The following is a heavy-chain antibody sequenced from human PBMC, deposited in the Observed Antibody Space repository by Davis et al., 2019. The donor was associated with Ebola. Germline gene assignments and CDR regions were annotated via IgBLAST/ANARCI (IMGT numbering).Heavy chain of an antibody. D-gene: IGHD4-11*01. CDR2: IDYSGST. Sequence: PSETLSLTCTVSGGSMSSYFWTWIRQPPGKGLEYIGYIDYSGSTEYNPSLKSRITISVDTSQNQFSLRLTSVTPADTAVYYCARGRSTHRSWGQGARVTVST. J-gene: IGHJ5*02. CDR3: ARGRSTHRS. V-gene: IGHV4-59*01. CDR1: GGSMSSYF.